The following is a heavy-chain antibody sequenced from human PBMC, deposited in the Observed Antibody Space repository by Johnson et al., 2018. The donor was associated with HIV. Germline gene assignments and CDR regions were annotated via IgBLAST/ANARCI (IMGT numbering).Heavy chain of an antibody. Sequence: QVQLVESGGGVVQPGRSLRLSCAASGFTFSSYAMHWVRQAPGKGLDWVAVLSYDGSNKYYADSVKGRFSISRDNSKKKLYLQMNSLRPDDTAVYYCAKDRAEVVVVHDALDMWGQGTMVTVSS. CDR3: AKDRAEVVVVHDALDM. D-gene: IGHD3-22*01. J-gene: IGHJ3*02. CDR2: LSYDGSNK. CDR1: GFTFSSYA. V-gene: IGHV3-30*04.